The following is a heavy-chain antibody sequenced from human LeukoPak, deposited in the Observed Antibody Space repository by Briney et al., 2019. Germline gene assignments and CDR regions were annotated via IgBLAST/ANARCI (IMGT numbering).Heavy chain of an antibody. CDR1: GYSFTSHA. Sequence: ASVKVSCKASGYSFTSHALNWLRQAPGQGPEWMGWLNTNTGNPTYAQGFTGRFVFSLDTSVSTAYLQISSLKVEDTAVYYCARTFDDYYGMDVWGQGTTVTVSS. CDR3: ARTFDDYYGMDV. D-gene: IGHD3-9*01. V-gene: IGHV7-4-1*02. J-gene: IGHJ6*02. CDR2: LNTNTGNP.